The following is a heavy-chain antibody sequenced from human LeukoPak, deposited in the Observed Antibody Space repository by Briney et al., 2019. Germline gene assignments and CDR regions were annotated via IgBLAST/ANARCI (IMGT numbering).Heavy chain of an antibody. Sequence: GGSLRLSCAASGFTFDDYAMHWVRQAPGKGLEWVSLISGDGGSTYYADSVKGRFTISRDNSKNSLYLQMNSLRTEDTALYYCATLRSVVAFDIWGQGTMVTVSS. V-gene: IGHV3-43*02. J-gene: IGHJ3*02. CDR2: ISGDGGST. D-gene: IGHD2-15*01. CDR3: ATLRSVVAFDI. CDR1: GFTFDDYA.